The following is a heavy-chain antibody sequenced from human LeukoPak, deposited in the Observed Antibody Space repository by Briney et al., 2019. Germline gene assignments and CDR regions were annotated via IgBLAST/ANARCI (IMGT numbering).Heavy chain of an antibody. CDR2: INWNGDSR. D-gene: IGHD3-3*01. V-gene: IGHV3-20*04. J-gene: IGHJ3*02. CDR1: GLTFDDYG. CDR3: ARVWNSIFGTPMDAFDI. Sequence: GGSLRLSCAASGLTFDDYGMSWVRQVPGKGLEWVSFINWNGDSRGYVDSVKGRFTVSRDKATKSLYLEMNSLRDEDTAFFYCARVWNSIFGTPMDAFDIWSQGTLVTVSS.